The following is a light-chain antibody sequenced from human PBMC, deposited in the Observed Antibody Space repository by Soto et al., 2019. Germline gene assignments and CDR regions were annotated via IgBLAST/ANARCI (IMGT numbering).Light chain of an antibody. Sequence: QSALTQPPSAYGTPGQRVTVSCSGSRSNIGSHPVHWYQQLPGTAPKLLIFNKNLRTLGVPDRFSGSKSGTSASLAISGLQSEDEADYYCATWDDSLNGPVFGGGTKLTVL. CDR2: NKN. J-gene: IGLJ3*02. CDR1: RSNIGSHP. V-gene: IGLV1-44*01. CDR3: ATWDDSLNGPV.